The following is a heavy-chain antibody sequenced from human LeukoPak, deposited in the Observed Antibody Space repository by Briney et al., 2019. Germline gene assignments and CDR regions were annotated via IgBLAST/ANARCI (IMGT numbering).Heavy chain of an antibody. CDR2: ISSSGSTI. Sequence: GESLRLSCAASGFTFSDYYMSWIRQAPGKGLEWVSYISSSGSTIYYADSVKGRFTISRDNAKNSLYLQMNSLRAEDTAVYYCARRGYYGSGSYYDWFDPWGQGTLVTVSS. D-gene: IGHD3-10*01. CDR3: ARRGYYGSGSYYDWFDP. CDR1: GFTFSDYY. V-gene: IGHV3-11*01. J-gene: IGHJ5*02.